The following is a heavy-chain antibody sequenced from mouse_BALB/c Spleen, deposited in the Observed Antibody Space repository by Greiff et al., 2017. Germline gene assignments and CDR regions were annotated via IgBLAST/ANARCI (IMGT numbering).Heavy chain of an antibody. D-gene: IGHD2-4*01. Sequence: EVHLVESGGGLVKPGGSLKLSCAASGFTFSSYAMSWVRQTPEKRLEWVASISSGGSTYYPDSVKGRFTISRDNARNILYLQMSSLRSEDTAMYYCAAYDYDPSYFDYWGQGTTLTVSS. CDR1: GFTFSSYA. CDR2: ISSGGST. V-gene: IGHV5-6-5*01. J-gene: IGHJ2*01. CDR3: AAYDYDPSYFDY.